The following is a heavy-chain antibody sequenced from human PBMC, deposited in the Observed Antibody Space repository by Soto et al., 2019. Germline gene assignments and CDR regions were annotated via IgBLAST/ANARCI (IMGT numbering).Heavy chain of an antibody. CDR2: NYYSEST. CDR1: DGSSIRWSQR. CDR3: ATDDALDAFDR. J-gene: IGHJ3*01. Sequence: SEPRSLACPVGDGSSIRWSQRCCRNRQPPRKGLEWIGYNYYSESTYYNPSLKSRVTISVDTSKNQFSLKLSTVTAADTAVYYCATDDALDAFDRWAHGTIVTVSS. V-gene: IGHV4-61*01.